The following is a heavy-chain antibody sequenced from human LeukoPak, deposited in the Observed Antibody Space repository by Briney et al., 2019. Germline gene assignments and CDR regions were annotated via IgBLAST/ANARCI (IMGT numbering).Heavy chain of an antibody. CDR3: AKEEPSTGAAFDI. V-gene: IGHV3-23*01. J-gene: IGHJ3*02. CDR1: GFSFSSYA. Sequence: GGSPRLSCAASGFSFSSYAMNWVRQAPGKGLEWVSGIISGGGTFYADSVKGRFTISRDNSKNTLYLRMNSLRAEDTAVYYCAKEEPSTGAAFDIWGQGTMVTVSP. CDR2: IISGGGT. D-gene: IGHD1-1*01.